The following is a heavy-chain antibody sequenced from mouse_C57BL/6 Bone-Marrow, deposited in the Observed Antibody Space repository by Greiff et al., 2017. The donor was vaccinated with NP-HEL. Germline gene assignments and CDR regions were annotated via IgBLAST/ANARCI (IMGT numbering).Heavy chain of an antibody. V-gene: IGHV14-4*01. D-gene: IGHD4-1*01. Sequence: EVQLQQSGAELVRPGASVKLSCTASGFNIKDDYMHWVKQRPEQGLEWIGWIDPENGDTEYASKFQGKATITADTSSNTAYLQLSSLTSEDTAVYYCTTILGRFAYWGQGTLVTVSA. CDR3: TTILGRFAY. CDR1: GFNIKDDY. CDR2: IDPENGDT. J-gene: IGHJ3*01.